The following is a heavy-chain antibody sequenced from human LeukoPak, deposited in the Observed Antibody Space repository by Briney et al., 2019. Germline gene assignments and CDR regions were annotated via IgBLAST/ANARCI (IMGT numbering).Heavy chain of an antibody. CDR2: IIPIFGTA. CDR1: GGTFSSYA. V-gene: IGHV1-69*06. J-gene: IGHJ3*02. CDR3: ARDHGGYSYGCDAFDI. Sequence: SVKVSCKASGGTFSSYAISWVRQAPGQGLEWMGGIIPIFGTANYAQKFQGRVTITADKSTSTAYMELSSLRSEDTAVYYCARDHGGYSYGCDAFDIWGQGTMVTVSS. D-gene: IGHD5-18*01.